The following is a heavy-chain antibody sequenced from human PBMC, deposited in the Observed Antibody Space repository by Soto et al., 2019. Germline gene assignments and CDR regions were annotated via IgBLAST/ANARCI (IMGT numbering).Heavy chain of an antibody. CDR1: GFTFSGHT. CDR3: ARCMGFDGSGYAFFDS. V-gene: IGHV3-21*01. Sequence: EVQLVESGGGLVKPGGSLRLSCAASGFTFSGHTINWVRKAPGKGLEWVSSVSSSSSYIYYADSVKGRFTVSRDNAEKSLYLQMNSLRAEDTAMYYCARCMGFDGSGYAFFDSWGQGTLVTVSS. CDR2: VSSSSSYI. J-gene: IGHJ4*02. D-gene: IGHD3-10*01.